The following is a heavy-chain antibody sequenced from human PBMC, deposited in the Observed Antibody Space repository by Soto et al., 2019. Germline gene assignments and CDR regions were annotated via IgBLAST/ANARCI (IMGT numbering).Heavy chain of an antibody. V-gene: IGHV3-64*01. D-gene: IGHD6-19*01. CDR3: ARDEVDRGGWTHRKYYYYYMDV. CDR2: ISSNGGST. J-gene: IGHJ6*03. CDR1: GFTFSSYA. Sequence: EVQLVESGGGLVQPGGSLRLSCAASGFTFSSYAMHWVRQAPGKGLEYVSAISSNGGSTYYANSVKGRFTISRENSKNTLYLQMGSLRAEDMAVYYCARDEVDRGGWTHRKYYYYYMDVWGKGTTVTVSS.